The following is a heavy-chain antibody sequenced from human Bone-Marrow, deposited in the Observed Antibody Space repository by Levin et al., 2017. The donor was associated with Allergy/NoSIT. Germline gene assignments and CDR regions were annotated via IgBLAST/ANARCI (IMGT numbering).Heavy chain of an antibody. CDR2: IYYSGST. J-gene: IGHJ5*02. D-gene: IGHD6-13*01. CDR3: ARVFRQQLVQGWFDP. Sequence: SETLSLTCTVSGGSISSSSYYWGWIRQPPGKGLEWIGSIYYSGSTYYNPSLKSRVTISVDTSKNQFSLKLSSVTAADTAVYYCARVFRQQLVQGWFDPWGQGTLVTVSS. V-gene: IGHV4-39*01. CDR1: GGSISSSSYY.